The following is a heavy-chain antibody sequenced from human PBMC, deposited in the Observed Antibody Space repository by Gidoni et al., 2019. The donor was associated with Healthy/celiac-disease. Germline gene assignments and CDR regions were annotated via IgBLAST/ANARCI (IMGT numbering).Heavy chain of an antibody. CDR1: GFTVSSDY. CDR3: ARSSWFGVFDY. CDR2: IYSGGST. Sequence: EVQLVATGGGLLQPGGSLRLSCAASGFTVSSDYMSWVRQAPGKGLEWVSVIYSGGSTYYADSVKGRFTISRDNSKNTLYLQMNSLRAEDTAVYYCARSSWFGVFDYWGQGTLVTVSS. V-gene: IGHV3-53*02. J-gene: IGHJ4*02. D-gene: IGHD3-10*01.